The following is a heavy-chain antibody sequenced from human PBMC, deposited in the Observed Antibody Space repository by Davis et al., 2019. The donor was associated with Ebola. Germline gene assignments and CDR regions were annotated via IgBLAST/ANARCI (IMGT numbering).Heavy chain of an antibody. Sequence: SLKISCAASGFTFSSYWMSWVRQAPGKGLEWVAVIWYDGSNKYYADSVKGRFTISRDNSKNTLYLQMNSLRAEDTAVYYCASIVGPYYYGMDVWGQGTTVTVSS. CDR3: ASIVGPYYYGMDV. CDR1: GFTFSSYW. J-gene: IGHJ6*02. CDR2: IWYDGSNK. V-gene: IGHV3-33*08. D-gene: IGHD1-26*01.